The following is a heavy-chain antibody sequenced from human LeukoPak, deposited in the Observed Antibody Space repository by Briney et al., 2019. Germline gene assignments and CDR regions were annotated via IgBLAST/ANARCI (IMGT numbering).Heavy chain of an antibody. D-gene: IGHD3-10*01. CDR2: IIPIFGTA. CDR1: GGTFSSYA. J-gene: IGHJ4*02. CDR3: ARCPYYYGSGSKTPQYYFDY. Sequence: SVKVSCKASGGTFSSYAISWVRQAPGQGLEWMGGIIPIFGTANYAQRFQGRVTITADESTSTAYMELSSLRSEDTAVYYCARCPYYYGSGSKTPQYYFDYWGQGTLVTVSS. V-gene: IGHV1-69*13.